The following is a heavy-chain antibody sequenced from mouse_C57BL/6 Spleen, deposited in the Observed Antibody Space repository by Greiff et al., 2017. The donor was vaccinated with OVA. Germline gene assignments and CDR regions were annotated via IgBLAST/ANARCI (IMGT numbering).Heavy chain of an antibody. CDR2: IYPGSGST. D-gene: IGHD2-4*01. CDR3: ARGLCYDYDDAWFAY. V-gene: IGHV1-55*01. CDR1: GYTFTSYW. J-gene: IGHJ3*01. Sequence: QVQLQQPGAELVKPGASVKMSCTASGYTFTSYWITWVKQRPGQGLEWIGDIYPGSGSTNYNEKFKSKATLTVDTSSSTAYMQLSSLTSEDSAVYYCARGLCYDYDDAWFAYWGQGTLVTVSA.